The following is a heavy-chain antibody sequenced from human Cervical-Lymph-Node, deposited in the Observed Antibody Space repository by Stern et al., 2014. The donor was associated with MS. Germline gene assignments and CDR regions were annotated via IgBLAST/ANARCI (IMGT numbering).Heavy chain of an antibody. CDR3: AREGPRTGTLVY. J-gene: IGHJ4*02. Sequence: QLQLQESGPGLVKPSQTLSLTCTVSGGSISSGDYYWSWIRQPPGKGLEWIGYIYYSGSTYYNPSPKSRVTISVDTSKNQFSLKLSSVTAADTAVYYCAREGPRTGTLVYWGQGTLVTVSS. D-gene: IGHD3/OR15-3a*01. V-gene: IGHV4-30-4*01. CDR1: GGSISSGDYY. CDR2: IYYSGST.